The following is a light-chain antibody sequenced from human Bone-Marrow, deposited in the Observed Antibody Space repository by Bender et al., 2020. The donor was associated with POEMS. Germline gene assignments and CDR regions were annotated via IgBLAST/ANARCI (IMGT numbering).Light chain of an antibody. CDR1: SSDVGSYNL. J-gene: IGLJ3*02. CDR2: EGS. Sequence: QSALTQPASVSGSPGQSITISCTGTSSDVGSYNLVSWYEQHPGKAPKLMIYEGSKRPSGVSNRFSGSKSGNMASLTITGLQAEDEGDYYCQSYDNSLGGWVFGGGTKLTVL. V-gene: IGLV2-14*02. CDR3: QSYDNSLGGWV.